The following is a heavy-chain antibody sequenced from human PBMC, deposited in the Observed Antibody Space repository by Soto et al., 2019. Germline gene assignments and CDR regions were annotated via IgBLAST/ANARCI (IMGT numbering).Heavy chain of an antibody. CDR3: ARQNSPTAVKYYYYYYGMDV. CDR2: IYPGDSDT. D-gene: IGHD4-17*01. Sequence: GESLKISCKGSGYSFTSYWIGWVRQMPGKGLEWMGIIYPGDSDTRYSPSFQGQVTISADKSISTAYLQWSSLKASDTAMYYCARQNSPTAVKYYYYYYGMDVWGQGTTVTVSS. J-gene: IGHJ6*02. V-gene: IGHV5-51*01. CDR1: GYSFTSYW.